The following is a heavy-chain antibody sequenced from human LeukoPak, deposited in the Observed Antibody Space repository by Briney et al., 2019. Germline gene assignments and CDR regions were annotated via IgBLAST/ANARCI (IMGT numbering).Heavy chain of an antibody. D-gene: IGHD3-22*01. J-gene: IGHJ3*02. V-gene: IGHV1-2*02. CDR2: INPNSGGT. CDR3: ARGEYVISGYRNDAFDI. CDR1: GYTFTGYY. Sequence: ASMKVSCKASGYTFTGYYMHWVRQAPGQGLEWMGWINPNSGGTNYAQKFQGRVTMTRDTSSSTAYMEITRLRSDDTAVYYCARGEYVISGYRNDAFDIWGQGTMVTVSS.